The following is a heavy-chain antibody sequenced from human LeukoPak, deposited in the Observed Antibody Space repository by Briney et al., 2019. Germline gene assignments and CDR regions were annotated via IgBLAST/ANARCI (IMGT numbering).Heavy chain of an antibody. V-gene: IGHV3-30*18. CDR1: GFTFSSYG. J-gene: IGHJ4*02. Sequence: GRSLRLSCAASGFTFSSYGMHWVRQAPGKGLEWVAVISYDGSNKYYADSVKGRFTISRDNSKNTLYLQMNSLRAEDTSVYYCAKDRDIVVVPGGIRQGLHYWGQGTLVTVSS. D-gene: IGHD2-2*01. CDR3: AKDRDIVVVPGGIRQGLHY. CDR2: ISYDGSNK.